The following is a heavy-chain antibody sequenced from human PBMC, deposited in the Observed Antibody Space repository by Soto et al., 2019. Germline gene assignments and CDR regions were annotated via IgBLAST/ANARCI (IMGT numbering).Heavy chain of an antibody. D-gene: IGHD1-26*01. V-gene: IGHV4-28*01. J-gene: IGHJ4*02. CDR1: GYSISSNNW. Sequence: QVQLQESGPGLVKPSDTLSLTCAVSGYSISSNNWWGWIRQPPGKGLEWIGYIYYSGTTYYNPSLKSRVTMSVDTSKNQFALKLTSVTAVDTAVYYCARREIQGPIDYWGQGTLVTVSS. CDR3: ARREIQGPIDY. CDR2: IYYSGTT.